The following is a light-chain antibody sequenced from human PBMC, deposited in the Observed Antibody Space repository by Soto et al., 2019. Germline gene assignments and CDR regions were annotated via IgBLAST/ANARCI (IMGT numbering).Light chain of an antibody. CDR3: CSNADNVEV. J-gene: IGLJ1*01. V-gene: IGLV2-11*01. CDR2: EVS. Sequence: QSELTQPPSVSGSPGQSVTISCTGTSSDVGGYNYVSWFQQHPGKAPKVMIYEVSKRPSGVPDRFSGSKSGNTASLTISGLQAEDEADYYCCSNADNVEVFGTGTKAPS. CDR1: SSDVGGYNY.